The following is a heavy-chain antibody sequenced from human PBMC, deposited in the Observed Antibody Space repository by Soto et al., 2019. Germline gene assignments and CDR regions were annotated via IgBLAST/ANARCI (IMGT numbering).Heavy chain of an antibody. D-gene: IGHD5-18*01. CDR2: IYHSGST. CDR1: GDSISSNTW. CDR3: ARKGGYSYGLALDP. V-gene: IGHV4-4*02. J-gene: IGHJ5*02. Sequence: QVQLQESGPGLVKPSGTLSLTCTVSGDSISSNTWWTWVRQPPGKGLEWIGEIYHSGSTNYNPSLKSRVTMSVDKSKNQFSLTVTPVIAADTAVYYCARKGGYSYGLALDPWGQGTLVTVSS.